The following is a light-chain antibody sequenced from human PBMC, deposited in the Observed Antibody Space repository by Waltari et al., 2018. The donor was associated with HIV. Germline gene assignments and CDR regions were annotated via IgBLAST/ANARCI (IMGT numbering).Light chain of an antibody. CDR1: TSDAGGYKD. CDR3: TSYTSRNTRV. V-gene: IGLV2-14*03. J-gene: IGLJ1*01. CDR2: DVN. Sequence: QSALTQPASVSGSPGQSITISCSGTTSDAGGYKDVSWYQQHPGKASKLVIYDVNNRPAVVSIRFSGSKAGNTASLTISELQAEYEADYYCTSYTSRNTRVFGTGTKVTVL.